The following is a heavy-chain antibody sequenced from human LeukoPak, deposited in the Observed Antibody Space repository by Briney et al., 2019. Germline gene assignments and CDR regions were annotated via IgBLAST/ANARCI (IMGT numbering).Heavy chain of an antibody. CDR1: GYTFTDYY. CDR3: ARVQESRSNRYYYYYIDV. V-gene: IGHV1-2*02. D-gene: IGHD1-14*01. J-gene: IGHJ6*03. Sequence: ASVKVSCKAPGYTFTDYYLHWVRQAPGQGLEWMGWINPDSGGTNYAQKFQGRVTMTRDTSISTVYMEVSGLTSVDTAVYYCARVQESRSNRYYYYYIDVWGKGTTVTVSS. CDR2: INPDSGGT.